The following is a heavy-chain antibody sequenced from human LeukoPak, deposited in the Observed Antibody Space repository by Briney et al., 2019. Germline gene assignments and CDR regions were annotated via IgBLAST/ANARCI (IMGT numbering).Heavy chain of an antibody. V-gene: IGHV4-30-2*01. CDR1: GGSISSGGYY. CDR3: ARGHVGSYAYYYYYGMDV. J-gene: IGHJ6*02. CDR2: INHSGST. D-gene: IGHD2-8*01. Sequence: SQTLSLTCTVSGGSISSGGYYWSWIRQPPKKGLEWIVEINHSGSTNYNPSPKSRVTISVDTSKNQFSLKMRSVTAADTAVYYCARGHVGSYAYYYYYGMDVWGQGTTVTVSS.